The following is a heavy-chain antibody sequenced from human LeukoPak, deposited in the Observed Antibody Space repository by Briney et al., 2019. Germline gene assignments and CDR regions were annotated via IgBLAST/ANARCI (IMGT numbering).Heavy chain of an antibody. CDR3: AKLGKTENHYGSGRFSYYYYMDV. J-gene: IGHJ6*03. Sequence: GGTLRLSCAASGFTFSNYGMHWVRQAPGKGLEWVAFIRSDGINKYHADSVKGRFTISRDNSKNTLYLQMNSLRAEDTAVYYCAKLGKTENHYGSGRFSYYYYMDVWGKGTTVTISS. CDR2: IRSDGINK. CDR1: GFTFSNYG. D-gene: IGHD3-10*01. V-gene: IGHV3-30*02.